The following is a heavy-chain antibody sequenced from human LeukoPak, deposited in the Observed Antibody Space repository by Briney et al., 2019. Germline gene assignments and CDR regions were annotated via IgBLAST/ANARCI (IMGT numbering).Heavy chain of an antibody. J-gene: IGHJ3*01. CDR2: FSATDGSA. CDR3: AKARIAAAGTGAFDV. D-gene: IGHD6-13*01. CDR1: GFNVKSVD. Sequence: RLPCWTCGFNVKSVDMTGLRITKKKGLEWVSAFSATDGSAQYAESVKGRFTISRDNSKNSLYLQMNSLRDEDTAVYYCAKARIAAAGTGAFDVWGQGTMVTVSS. V-gene: IGHV3-23*01.